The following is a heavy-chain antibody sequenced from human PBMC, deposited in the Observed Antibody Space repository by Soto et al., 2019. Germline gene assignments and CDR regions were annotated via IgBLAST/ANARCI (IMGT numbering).Heavy chain of an antibody. Sequence: GASVKVSCKASGGTFSSYAISWVRQAPGQGLEWMGGIIPIFGTANYAQKFQGRVTITADESTSTAYMELSSQRSEDPAVYYCARGRIAAAKNYYYGMDFWGQGTTVTVSS. CDR2: IIPIFGTA. V-gene: IGHV1-69*13. J-gene: IGHJ6*02. CDR3: ARGRIAAAKNYYYGMDF. CDR1: GGTFSSYA. D-gene: IGHD6-13*01.